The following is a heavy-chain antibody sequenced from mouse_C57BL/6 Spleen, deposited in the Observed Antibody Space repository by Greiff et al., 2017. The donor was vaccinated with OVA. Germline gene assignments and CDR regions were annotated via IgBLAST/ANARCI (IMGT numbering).Heavy chain of an antibody. V-gene: IGHV1-15*01. CDR3: TRHLSSLYAMDY. CDR2: IDPETGGT. J-gene: IGHJ4*01. D-gene: IGHD1-1*01. Sequence: VQLQQSGAELVRPGASVTLSCQASGYTFTDYEMHWVKQTPVHGLEWIGAIDPETGGTASNQKFKGQAILTADKSSSTAYMELRSLTSEDSAVYYCTRHLSSLYAMDYGGQGTSVTVAS. CDR1: GYTFTDYE.